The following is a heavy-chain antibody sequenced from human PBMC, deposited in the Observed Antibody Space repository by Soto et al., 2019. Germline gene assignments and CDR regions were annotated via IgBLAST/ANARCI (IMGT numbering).Heavy chain of an antibody. D-gene: IGHD3-16*02. V-gene: IGHV1-3*01. Sequence: ASVKVSCKASGYTFTSYAMHWVRQAPGQRLEWMGWINAGNVNTKYSQKFQGRVTITRDTSASTAYMELSSLRSEDTAVYYCARELSPPWYFDYWGQGTLVTVSS. CDR2: INAGNVNT. CDR1: GYTFTSYA. CDR3: ARELSPPWYFDY. J-gene: IGHJ4*02.